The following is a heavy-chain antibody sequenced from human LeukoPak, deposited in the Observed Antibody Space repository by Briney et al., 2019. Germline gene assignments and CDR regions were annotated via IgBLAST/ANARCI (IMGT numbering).Heavy chain of an antibody. Sequence: ASVKVSCKASGGTFSSYAISWVRQAPGQGLEWMGRIIPILGIANYAQKFQGRVTITADKSTSTAYMELNSLRAEDTAVYYCARDGQWDSGYYYYYGMDVWGQGTTVTVSS. V-gene: IGHV1-69*04. J-gene: IGHJ6*02. CDR3: ARDGQWDSGYYYYYGMDV. D-gene: IGHD1-26*01. CDR2: IIPILGIA. CDR1: GGTFSSYA.